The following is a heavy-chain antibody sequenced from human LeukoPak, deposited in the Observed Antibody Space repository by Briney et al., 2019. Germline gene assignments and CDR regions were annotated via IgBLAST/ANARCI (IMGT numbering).Heavy chain of an antibody. D-gene: IGHD4-23*01. CDR1: GFTFDDHD. J-gene: IGHJ4*02. CDR3: ARTFYGGNSLYFDY. V-gene: IGHV3-20*04. CDR2: INWNGGST. Sequence: GGSLRLSCAASGFTFDDHDMSWVRQAPGKGLEWVSGINWNGGSTGYADSVKGRFTISRDTAKNSLYLQMNSLRAEDTALYYCARTFYGGNSLYFDYWGQGTLVTVSS.